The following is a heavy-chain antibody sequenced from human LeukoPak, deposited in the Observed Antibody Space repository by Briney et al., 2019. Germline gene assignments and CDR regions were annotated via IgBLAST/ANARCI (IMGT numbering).Heavy chain of an antibody. CDR2: ISSSSSTI. Sequence: PGGSLRLSCAASGFTFSSYSMNWVRQAPGKGLEWVSYISSSSSTIYYADSVKGRFTISRDNAKNSLYLQMNSLRAEDTAVYYCARDSRGKWELSRTYWGQGTLVTVSS. V-gene: IGHV3-48*04. CDR3: ARDSRGKWELSRTY. J-gene: IGHJ4*02. D-gene: IGHD1-26*01. CDR1: GFTFSSYS.